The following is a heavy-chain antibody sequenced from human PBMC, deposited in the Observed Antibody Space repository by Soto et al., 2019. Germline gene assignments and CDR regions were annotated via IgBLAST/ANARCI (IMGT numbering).Heavy chain of an antibody. CDR2: ISYDGSNK. V-gene: IGHV3-30-3*01. J-gene: IGHJ4*02. Sequence: GGSLRLSCAASGFTFSSYAMHWVRQAPGKGLEWVAVISYDGSNKYYADSVKGRFTISRDNSKNTLYLQMNSLRAEDTAVYYCARVIRYIWGQGTLVTVSS. D-gene: IGHD1-1*01. CDR3: ARVIRYI. CDR1: GFTFSSYA.